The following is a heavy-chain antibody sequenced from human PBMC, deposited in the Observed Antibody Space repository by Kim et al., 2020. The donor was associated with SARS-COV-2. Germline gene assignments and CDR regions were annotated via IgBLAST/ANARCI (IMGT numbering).Heavy chain of an antibody. V-gene: IGHV5-51*01. Sequence: GESLKISCKGSGYSFTSYWIGWVRQMPGKGLEWMGIIYPGDSDTRYSPSFQGQVTISADKSISTAYLQWSSMKASDTAMYYCARAGAGAEGAYYYYGMDVWGEGATGAVS. D-gene: IGHD1-26*01. CDR1: GYSFTSYW. J-gene: IGHJ6*02. CDR2: IYPGDSDT. CDR3: ARAGAGAEGAYYYYGMDV.